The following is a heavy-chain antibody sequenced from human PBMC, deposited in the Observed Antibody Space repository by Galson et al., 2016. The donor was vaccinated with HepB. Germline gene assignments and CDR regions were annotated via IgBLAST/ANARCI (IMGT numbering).Heavy chain of an antibody. J-gene: IGHJ4*02. V-gene: IGHV1-24*01. D-gene: IGHD3-3*01. CDR1: GYTLSELS. CDR3: AEKRDYDFWSGYEK. CDR2: FDPEDGET. Sequence: CKVSGYTLSELSMHWVRQAPGKGLEWMGGFDPEDGETIYAQKFQGRVTMTEDTSTDTAYMELSSLRSEDTAVYYCAEKRDYDFWSGYEKWGQGTLVTVSS.